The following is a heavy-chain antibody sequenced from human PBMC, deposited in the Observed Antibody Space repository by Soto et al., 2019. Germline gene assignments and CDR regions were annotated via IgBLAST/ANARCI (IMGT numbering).Heavy chain of an antibody. CDR1: GYSFTSYW. CDR2: ISAYNGNT. Sequence: PGESLKISCKGSGYSFTSYWIGWVRQMPGKGLEWMGWISAYNGNTNYAQKLQGRVTMTTDTSTSTAYMELRSLRSDDTAVYYCALDTAMASTPGGFDYWGQGTLVTVSS. V-gene: IGHV1-18*04. J-gene: IGHJ4*02. D-gene: IGHD5-18*01. CDR3: ALDTAMASTPGGFDY.